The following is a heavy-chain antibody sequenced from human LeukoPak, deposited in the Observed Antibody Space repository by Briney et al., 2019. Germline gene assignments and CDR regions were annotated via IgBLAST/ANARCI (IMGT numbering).Heavy chain of an antibody. Sequence: GGSLRLSCAASGFTFSSYGMHWVRQAPGKGLEWVAFIRYDGSNKYYADSVKGRFTISRDNSKNPLYLQMNSLRAEDTAVYYCAKGVYYYDIVGDYWGQGTLVTVSS. J-gene: IGHJ4*02. D-gene: IGHD3-22*01. CDR2: IRYDGSNK. CDR3: AKGVYYYDIVGDY. V-gene: IGHV3-30*02. CDR1: GFTFSSYG.